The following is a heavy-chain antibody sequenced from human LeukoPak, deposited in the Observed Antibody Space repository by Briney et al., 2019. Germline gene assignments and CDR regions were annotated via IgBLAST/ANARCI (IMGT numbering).Heavy chain of an antibody. CDR3: ARDSVGTTTSQYGMDV. Sequence: GGSLRLSCAASGFIVSSNYKSWVRQAPGKGLEWVSIINSGGTTYYADSVKGRFTISRDNSKNTLYLQMNSLRAEDTAVYYCARDSVGTTTSQYGMDVWGQGTTVTVSS. CDR2: INSGGTT. CDR1: GFIVSSNY. J-gene: IGHJ6*02. D-gene: IGHD2-21*02. V-gene: IGHV3-66*01.